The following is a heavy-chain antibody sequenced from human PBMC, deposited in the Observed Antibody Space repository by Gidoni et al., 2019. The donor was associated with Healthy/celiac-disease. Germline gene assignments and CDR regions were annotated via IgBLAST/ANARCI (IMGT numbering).Heavy chain of an antibody. CDR3: ARDRGEMATAWLGSWFQH. Sequence: QVQLVESGGGVVQPGRSLRLSCAASGFTFSSYAMHWVRQAPGKGLEWVAVISYDGSNKYYADSVKGRFTISRDNSKNTLYLQMNSLRAEDTAVYYCARDRGEMATAWLGSWFQHWGQGTLVTVSS. J-gene: IGHJ1*01. D-gene: IGHD5-18*01. V-gene: IGHV3-30-3*01. CDR2: ISYDGSNK. CDR1: GFTFSSYA.